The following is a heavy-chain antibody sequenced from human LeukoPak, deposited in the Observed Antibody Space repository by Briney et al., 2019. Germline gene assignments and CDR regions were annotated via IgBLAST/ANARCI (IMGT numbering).Heavy chain of an antibody. V-gene: IGHV4-39*01. Sequence: SETLSLTCTVSGGSISSSSYYWGWIRQPPGKGLEWIGSIYYSGSTYYNPSLKSRVTISVDTSKNQFSLKLSSVTAADTAVYYSATTVTSDDYFYYMDVWGKGTTVTVSS. J-gene: IGHJ6*03. CDR2: IYYSGST. D-gene: IGHD4-11*01. CDR3: ATTVTSDDYFYYMDV. CDR1: GGSISSSSYY.